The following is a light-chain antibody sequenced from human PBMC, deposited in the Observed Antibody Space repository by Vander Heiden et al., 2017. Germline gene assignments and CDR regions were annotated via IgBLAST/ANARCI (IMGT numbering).Light chain of an antibody. CDR2: LGS. J-gene: IGKJ1*01. CDR3: MQGLQDPPWT. CDR1: QSLLHSNGYNY. V-gene: IGKV2-28*01. Sequence: DIVMTQSPLSLPVTPGEPASISCRSSQSLLHSNGYNYLDWYLQKPWQSPQLLIYLGSNRASGVPDRFSGSGLGTDFTLKISRVEAEDVGVYYCMQGLQDPPWTFGQGTKVEMK.